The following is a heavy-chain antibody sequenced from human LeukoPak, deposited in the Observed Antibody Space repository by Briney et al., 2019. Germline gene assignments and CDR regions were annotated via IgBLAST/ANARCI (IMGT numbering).Heavy chain of an antibody. CDR3: ARTAVAGTGGWYFDL. D-gene: IGHD6-19*01. V-gene: IGHV5-51*01. Sequence: GESLKISCKGSGYSFTSYWISWVRQMPGKGLEWMGIIYPGGSDTRYSPSFQGQVTISADKSISTAYLQWSSLKASDTAMYYCARTAVAGTGGWYFDLWGRGTLVTVSS. J-gene: IGHJ2*01. CDR1: GYSFTSYW. CDR2: IYPGGSDT.